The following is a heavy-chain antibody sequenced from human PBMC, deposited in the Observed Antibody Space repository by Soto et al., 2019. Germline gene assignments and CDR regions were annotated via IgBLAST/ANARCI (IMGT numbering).Heavy chain of an antibody. CDR1: GFTFSSYG. Sequence: GGSLRLSCAASGFTFSSYGMHWVRQAPGKGLEWVAVIRYDGSNKYYADSVKGRFTISRDNSKNTLYLQMNSLRAEDTAVYYCARDAIRGSSGYYYMDVWGKGTTVTVSS. CDR2: IRYDGSNK. V-gene: IGHV3-33*01. J-gene: IGHJ6*03. CDR3: ARDAIRGSSGYYYMDV. D-gene: IGHD2-2*02.